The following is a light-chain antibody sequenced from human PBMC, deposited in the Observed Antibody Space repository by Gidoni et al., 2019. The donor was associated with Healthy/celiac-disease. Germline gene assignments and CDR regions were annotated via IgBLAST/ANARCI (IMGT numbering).Light chain of an antibody. CDR2: AAS. J-gene: IGKJ4*01. CDR3: RQRYSTPRT. V-gene: IGKV1-39*01. CDR1: QSISSY. Sequence: DIQLTQSPSSLSASVGDRVTITCRASQSISSYFNWYQQKPGKAPQLLIYAASSLQSGVPSRFSGSGAGTDFTLPISSLQPEDFATYYCRQRYSTPRTFGGGTKVEIK.